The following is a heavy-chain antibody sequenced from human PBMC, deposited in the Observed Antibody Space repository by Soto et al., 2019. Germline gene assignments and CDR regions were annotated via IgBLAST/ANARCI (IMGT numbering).Heavy chain of an antibody. Sequence: SGAEVKKPGASVKVSCKASGYTFTSYAMHWVRQAPGQRLEWMGWINAGNGNTKYSQKFQGRVTITRDTSASTAYMELSSLRSEDTAVYYCAREGYYDSSGSDAFDIWGQGTMVTVSS. J-gene: IGHJ3*02. CDR1: GYTFTSYA. V-gene: IGHV1-3*01. CDR3: AREGYYDSSGSDAFDI. CDR2: INAGNGNT. D-gene: IGHD3-22*01.